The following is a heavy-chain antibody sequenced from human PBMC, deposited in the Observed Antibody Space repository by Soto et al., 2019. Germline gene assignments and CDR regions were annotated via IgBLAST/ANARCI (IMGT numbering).Heavy chain of an antibody. CDR3: AKDLKASGGHSGTLNYYYGMDV. CDR1: GFSFSTHG. J-gene: IGHJ6*02. D-gene: IGHD3-10*01. CDR2: ISYDGFIK. V-gene: IGHV3-30*18. Sequence: QVQLVESGGGVVQPGRSLRLSCASSGFSFSTHGMQWVRQAPGKGLEWVAIISYDGFIKYSADDVKGRFTISRDNSKITLFLQMDSLRAEDSVVYYCAKDLKASGGHSGTLNYYYGMDVWGQGTTVIVSS.